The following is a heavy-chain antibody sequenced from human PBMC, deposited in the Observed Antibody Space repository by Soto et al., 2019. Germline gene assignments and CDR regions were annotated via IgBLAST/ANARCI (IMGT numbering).Heavy chain of an antibody. CDR3: ARYCSSTSCRYFDY. CDR1: GGFVSSGSYY. J-gene: IGHJ4*02. CDR2: MSHSGGT. Sequence: SETLSLTCAVYGGFVSSGSYYWSWIRQPPGKGLEWIGEMSHSGGTHFNPSLKSRVTISVDTSKNQFSLKLSSVTAADTAVYYCARYCSSTSCRYFDYWGQGTLVTVSS. V-gene: IGHV4-61*01. D-gene: IGHD2-2*01.